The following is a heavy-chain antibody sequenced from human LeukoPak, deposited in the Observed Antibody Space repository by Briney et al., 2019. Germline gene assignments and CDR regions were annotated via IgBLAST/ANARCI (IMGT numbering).Heavy chain of an antibody. V-gene: IGHV1-69*02. CDR1: GCTFSSYT. CDR3: ARGPSQWFGESAFDI. Sequence: SVKVSCKPSGCTFSSYTISWVRQAPGQGLEWMGRIIPILGIANYAQKFQGRVTITADKSTSTAYMELSSLRSEDTAVYYCARGPSQWFGESAFDIWGQGTMVTVSS. CDR2: IIPILGIA. J-gene: IGHJ3*02. D-gene: IGHD3-10*01.